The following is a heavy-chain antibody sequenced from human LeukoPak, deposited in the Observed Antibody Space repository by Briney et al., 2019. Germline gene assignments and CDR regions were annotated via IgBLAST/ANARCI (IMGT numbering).Heavy chain of an antibody. D-gene: IGHD1-26*01. CDR3: AKDLRGSGSRAYYYFDY. J-gene: IGHJ4*02. CDR1: GFTFSSYA. Sequence: TGGSLRLSCAASGFTFSSYAMSWVRQAPGKGLEWVSTISGSGGSTFYADSVKGRFTISRDNSKNTLYLQMNSLRAEDTAVCYCAKDLRGSGSRAYYYFDYWGQGTLVTVSS. CDR2: ISGSGGST. V-gene: IGHV3-23*01.